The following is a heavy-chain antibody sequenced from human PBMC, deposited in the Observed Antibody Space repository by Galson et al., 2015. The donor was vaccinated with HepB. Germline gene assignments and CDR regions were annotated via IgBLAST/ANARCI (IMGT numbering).Heavy chain of an antibody. CDR3: AKSVMYGSIRPCFDI. V-gene: IGHV3-30*18. D-gene: IGHD6-13*01. CDR1: GFTFSNYG. CDR2: ISYDGNNK. J-gene: IGHJ3*02. Sequence: SLRLSCAVSGFTFSNYGMHWVRQAPGKGLEWVAVISYDGNNKYYTDSVKGRFTISRDNSKNTLYLQMNSLRAEDTAVYYCAKSVMYGSIRPCFDIWGQGTMVTVSS.